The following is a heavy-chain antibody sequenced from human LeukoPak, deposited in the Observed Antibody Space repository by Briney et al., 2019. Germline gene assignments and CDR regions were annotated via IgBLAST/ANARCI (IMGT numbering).Heavy chain of an antibody. CDR2: IYYSGST. D-gene: IGHD4-11*01. J-gene: IGHJ4*02. V-gene: IGHV4-59*01. CDR3: ARVRPNDYSNYFDY. CDR1: DGSITNYY. Sequence: SETLSLTCTVSDGSITNYYWGWIRQPPGKGLECIGYIYYSGSTNYNPSLKSRVTISVDTSKNQFSLKLDSVTAADTAVYYCARVRPNDYSNYFDYWGQGTLVTVSS.